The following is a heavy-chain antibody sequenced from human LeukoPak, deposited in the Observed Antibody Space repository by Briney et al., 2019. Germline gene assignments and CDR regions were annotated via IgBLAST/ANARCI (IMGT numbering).Heavy chain of an antibody. Sequence: PGGSLRLSCEASGFTFSGYAMSWVRQAPGKGLEWVSSINAFGARTYYADSVKGRFTISRGNSKNTLYLQMNSLRAEDTALYYCAKVALGCCSGSSCYYFDYGGQGTLVAVSS. CDR1: GFTFSGYA. CDR2: INAFGART. CDR3: AKVALGCCSGSSCYYFDY. J-gene: IGHJ4*02. D-gene: IGHD2-15*01. V-gene: IGHV3-23*01.